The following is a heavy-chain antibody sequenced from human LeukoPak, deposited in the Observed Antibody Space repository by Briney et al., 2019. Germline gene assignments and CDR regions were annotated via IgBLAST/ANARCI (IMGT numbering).Heavy chain of an antibody. CDR2: IYYSGST. J-gene: IGHJ4*02. CDR1: GGSMSPYH. CDR3: ARAVSGRFDY. V-gene: IGHV4-59*08. Sequence: SETLSLTCTVPGGSMSPYHWGWIRQPPGKGLEWTGYIYYSGSTNYNPSLNSRVTISVDTSKNQFSLRLSSVTAADTAIYYCARAVSGRFDYWGQGTRVTVSS. D-gene: IGHD6-19*01.